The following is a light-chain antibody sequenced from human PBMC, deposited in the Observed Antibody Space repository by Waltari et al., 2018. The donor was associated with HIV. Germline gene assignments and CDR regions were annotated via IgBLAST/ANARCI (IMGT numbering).Light chain of an antibody. V-gene: IGKV1-12*01. CDR1: QDITTS. Sequence: IQMTQSPSSLSAFVGDKVIISCRASQDITTSLAWYQVKPGGPPRLLIFAASGLHGGVPPRFSGSGSGTVFALTISNLQPEDSATYYWQQASSFPLSFGGGTKVEI. CDR3: QQASSFPLS. J-gene: IGKJ4*01. CDR2: AAS.